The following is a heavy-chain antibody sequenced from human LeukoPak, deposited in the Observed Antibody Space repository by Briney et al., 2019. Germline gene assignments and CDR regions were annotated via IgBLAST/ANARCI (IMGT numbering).Heavy chain of an antibody. J-gene: IGHJ4*02. V-gene: IGHV3-48*01. CDR2: ISSSSSTI. CDR3: ARSGSVLRYFDWSLDY. Sequence: GGSLRLSCAASGFTFSSYSMSWVRQAPGKGLEWVSYISSSSSTIYYADSVKGRFTISRDNAKNSLYLQMNSLRAEDTAVYYCARSGSVLRYFDWSLDYWGQGTLVTVSS. D-gene: IGHD3-9*01. CDR1: GFTFSSYS.